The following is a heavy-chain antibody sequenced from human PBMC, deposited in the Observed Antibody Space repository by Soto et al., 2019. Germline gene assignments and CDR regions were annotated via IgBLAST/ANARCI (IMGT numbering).Heavy chain of an antibody. Sequence: GGSLRLSCAASGFTLSSYGMHWVRQAPGKGLEWVAVIWYDGSNKYYADSVKGRFTISRDNSKNTLYLQMNSLRAEDTAVYYCAREGYCSGGSCYGDNWFDPWGQGTLVTVSS. CDR2: IWYDGSNK. CDR3: AREGYCSGGSCYGDNWFDP. CDR1: GFTLSSYG. J-gene: IGHJ5*02. V-gene: IGHV3-33*01. D-gene: IGHD2-15*01.